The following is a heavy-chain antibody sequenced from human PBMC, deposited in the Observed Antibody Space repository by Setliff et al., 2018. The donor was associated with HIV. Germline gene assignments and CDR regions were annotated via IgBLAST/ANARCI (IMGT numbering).Heavy chain of an antibody. J-gene: IGHJ6*03. CDR3: ARVVGQVGSNWYNYYYYMDV. Sequence: SETLSLTCTVSGGSISGYYWSWIRQPAGKGLEWIGRIYTSGSTNYNPSLKSRVTISVDTSENQFSLKLSSVTAADTAVYYCARVVGQVGSNWYNYYYYMDVWAKGTTVTVSS. CDR1: GGSISGYY. V-gene: IGHV4-4*07. CDR2: IYTSGST. D-gene: IGHD6-13*01.